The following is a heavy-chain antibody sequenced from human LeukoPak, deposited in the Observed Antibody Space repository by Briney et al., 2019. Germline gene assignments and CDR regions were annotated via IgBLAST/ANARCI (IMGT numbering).Heavy chain of an antibody. J-gene: IGHJ3*02. CDR3: ASFYYDSSGYSSAFDI. CDR2: MNPNSGNT. CDR1: GYTFTSYD. V-gene: IGHV1-8*01. Sequence: ASVKVSCKASGYTFTSYDINWVRQATGQGLEWMGWMNPNSGNTGYAQKFQGRVTMTRNTSISTAYMELSSLRSEDTAVYYCASFYYDSSGYSSAFDIWGQGTMVTVSS. D-gene: IGHD3-22*01.